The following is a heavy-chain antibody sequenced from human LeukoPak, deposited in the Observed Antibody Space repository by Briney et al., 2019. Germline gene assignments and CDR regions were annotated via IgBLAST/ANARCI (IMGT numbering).Heavy chain of an antibody. V-gene: IGHV3-33*01. J-gene: IGHJ4*02. CDR2: IWYDGSNK. CDR1: GFTFNEFG. Sequence: GGSLRLSCAASGFTFNEFGVHWVRQAPGQGLGWVALIWYDGSNKYYADSVKGRFTISRDNSKNTVYLQMNSLRVEDTAIYYCARDRPTGSYYSIDYWGQGTLATVSS. CDR3: ARDRPTGSYYSIDY. D-gene: IGHD1-26*01.